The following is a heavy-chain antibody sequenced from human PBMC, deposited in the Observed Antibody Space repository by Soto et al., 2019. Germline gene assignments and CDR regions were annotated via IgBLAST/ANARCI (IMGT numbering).Heavy chain of an antibody. Sequence: QITLKESGPTLVKPTQTLTLTCTFSGFSLNTNAVGVAWIRQPPGKALEWLALLYWDDDKRYSPSLKSRLTITTDTSKNQVVLTMTNMDPEDTATYYCAHRRVRDSSGENFDSGGQGTLVTDSS. J-gene: IGHJ4*02. CDR2: LYWDDDK. CDR3: AHRRVRDSSGENFDS. V-gene: IGHV2-5*02. D-gene: IGHD6-19*01. CDR1: GFSLNTNAVG.